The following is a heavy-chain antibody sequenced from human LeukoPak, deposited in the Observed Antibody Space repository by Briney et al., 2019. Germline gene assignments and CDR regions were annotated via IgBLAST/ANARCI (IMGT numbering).Heavy chain of an antibody. CDR1: GFTFSSYG. CDR3: ARVGMFRGVISY. Sequence: GGSLRLSCAASGFTFSSYGMHWVRQAPGKGLEWVSYISSSGSTIYYADSVKGRFTISRDNAKHSLYLQMNSLRAEDTAVYYCARVGMFRGVISYWGQGTLVTVSS. J-gene: IGHJ4*02. V-gene: IGHV3-48*04. CDR2: ISSSGSTI. D-gene: IGHD3-10*01.